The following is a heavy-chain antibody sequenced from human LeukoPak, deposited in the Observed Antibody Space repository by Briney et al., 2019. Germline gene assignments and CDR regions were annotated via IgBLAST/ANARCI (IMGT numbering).Heavy chain of an antibody. J-gene: IGHJ4*02. CDR1: GGSFSGYY. CDR2: INHSGST. V-gene: IGHV4-34*01. D-gene: IGHD5-12*01. Sequence: SETLSLTCAVYGGSFSGYYWSWIRQPPGKGLEWTGEINHSGSTNYNPSLKSRVTISVDTSKNQFSLKLSSVTAADTAVYYCARARGYSGYDVDYWGQGTLVTVSS. CDR3: ARARGYSGYDVDY.